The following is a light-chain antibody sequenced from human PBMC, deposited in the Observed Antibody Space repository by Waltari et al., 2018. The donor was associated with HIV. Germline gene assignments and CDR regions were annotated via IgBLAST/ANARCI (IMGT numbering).Light chain of an antibody. CDR3: AVWDDSLSGWV. CDR1: SSNTEDNH. V-gene: IGLV1-47*01. J-gene: IGLJ3*02. CDR2: RSD. Sequence: QSILTQPPSMSETPGQRVTIPCSGSSSNTEDNHVYWYQQLSGTSPKLLIYRSDQRPSGVPDRFSGSKSGTSASLAISGLRSEDEADYYCAVWDDSLSGWVFGGGTKLTVL.